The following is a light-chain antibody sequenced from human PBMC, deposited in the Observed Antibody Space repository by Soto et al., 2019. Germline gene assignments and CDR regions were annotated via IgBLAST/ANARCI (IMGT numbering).Light chain of an antibody. CDR1: QRVXSSY. Sequence: IELTQSTGPLSLSPGERATLPCRASQRVXSSYLAWYQQKPGQAPSLFTADSSIMATGSPDRLSGSGSETDFTLTISRLEPDDSAWYYWQQYALAPRTFGRGTKVDIK. CDR3: QQYALAPRT. CDR2: DSS. V-gene: IGKV3-20*01. J-gene: IGKJ1*01.